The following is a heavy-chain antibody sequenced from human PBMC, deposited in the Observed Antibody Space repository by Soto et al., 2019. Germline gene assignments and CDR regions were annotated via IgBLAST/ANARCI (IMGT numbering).Heavy chain of an antibody. CDR2: IYTKERT. Sequence: SETLSLTCTVSGGSITNYYWSWIRQPAGKGLEWIGRIYTKERTNYNLSFRNRVTMSVDTSKNQFSLKLDAVTAADTAVYYCARDDYKDGGSNWFDPWGQGTLVTVS. V-gene: IGHV4-4*07. CDR3: ARDDYKDGGSNWFDP. CDR1: GGSITNYY. D-gene: IGHD3-16*01. J-gene: IGHJ5*02.